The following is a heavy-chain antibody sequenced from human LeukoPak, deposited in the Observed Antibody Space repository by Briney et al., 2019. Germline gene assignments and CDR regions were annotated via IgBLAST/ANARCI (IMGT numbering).Heavy chain of an antibody. D-gene: IGHD5-12*01. CDR1: GFTFSSYW. V-gene: IGHV3-74*01. CDR2: INSDGSTT. CDR3: ARGPRGYSGYDFTFLDY. Sequence: GGSLRLSCAASGFTFSSYWMHWVRQAPGKGLVWVSRINSDGSTTTYADSVKGRFTISRDNAKNTLYLQMNSLRAEDTAVYYCARGPRGYSGYDFTFLDYWGQGTLVTVSS. J-gene: IGHJ4*02.